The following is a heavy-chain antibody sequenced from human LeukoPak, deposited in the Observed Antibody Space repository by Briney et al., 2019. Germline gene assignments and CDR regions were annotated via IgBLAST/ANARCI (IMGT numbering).Heavy chain of an antibody. CDR1: GYTFTGYY. Sequence: ASVKVSCKASGYTFTGYYMHWVRQAPGQGLEWMGRINPNSGGTNYAQKFQGRVTMTRDTSISTAHMELSRLRSDDTAVYYCATGNSGWYGNYYYYYYMDVWGKGTTVTVSS. CDR3: ATGNSGWYGNYYYYYYMDV. D-gene: IGHD6-19*01. CDR2: INPNSGGT. V-gene: IGHV1-2*06. J-gene: IGHJ6*03.